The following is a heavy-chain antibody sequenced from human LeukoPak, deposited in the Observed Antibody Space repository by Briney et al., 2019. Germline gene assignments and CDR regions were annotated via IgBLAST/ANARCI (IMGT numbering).Heavy chain of an antibody. CDR1: GYTFSSYT. CDR3: ARVEDGGYSIY. J-gene: IGHJ4*02. CDR2: ISAYNDDI. D-gene: IGHD1-26*01. V-gene: IGHV1-18*01. Sequence: ASVKVSCKASGYTFSSYTISWVRQAPGQGLEWMGWISAYNDDIKYVQKFQGRVTMATDTSTSTAYMELRSLRADDTALYYCARVEDGGYSIYWGQGTLVTVSS.